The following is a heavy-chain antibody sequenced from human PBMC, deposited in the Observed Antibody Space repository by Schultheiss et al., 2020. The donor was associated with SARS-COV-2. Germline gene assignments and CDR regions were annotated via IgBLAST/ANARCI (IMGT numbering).Heavy chain of an antibody. CDR1: GFTFSGSA. V-gene: IGHV3-73*01. D-gene: IGHD3-3*01. CDR2: IRSKANSYAT. J-gene: IGHJ3*02. Sequence: GGSLRLSCAASGFTFSGSAMHWVRQASGKGLEWVGRIRSKANSYATAYAASVKGRFTISRDDSKNTAYLQMNSLKTEDTAVYYCTTDGDFWSGYSGAFDIWGQGTMVTVSS. CDR3: TTDGDFWSGYSGAFDI.